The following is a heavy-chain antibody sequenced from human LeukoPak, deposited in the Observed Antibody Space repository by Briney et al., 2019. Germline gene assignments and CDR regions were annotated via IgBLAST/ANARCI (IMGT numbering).Heavy chain of an antibody. D-gene: IGHD3-10*01. CDR2: ISGSGGST. CDR3: ARWGGRRVLLWFGESSPADY. J-gene: IGHJ4*02. CDR1: GFTFSSYA. Sequence: GGSLRLSCAASGFTFSSYAMSWVRQAPGKGLEWVSAISGSGGSTYYADSVKGRFTISRDNSKNTLYLQMNSLRAEDTAVYYCARWGGRRVLLWFGESSPADYWGQGTLVTVSS. V-gene: IGHV3-23*01.